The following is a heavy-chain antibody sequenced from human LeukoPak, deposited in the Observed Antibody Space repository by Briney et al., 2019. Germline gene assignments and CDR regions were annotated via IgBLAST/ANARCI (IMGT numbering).Heavy chain of an antibody. Sequence: ASVKVSCKASGYTFTVYYMHWVRQAPGQGLEWMGWINPNSGGTNYAQKFQGRVTMTRDTSISTAYMELSRLRSDDTAVYYCARVSCSSTSCYYDYWGQGTLVTVSS. V-gene: IGHV1-2*02. D-gene: IGHD2-2*01. CDR1: GYTFTVYY. CDR3: ARVSCSSTSCYYDY. CDR2: INPNSGGT. J-gene: IGHJ4*02.